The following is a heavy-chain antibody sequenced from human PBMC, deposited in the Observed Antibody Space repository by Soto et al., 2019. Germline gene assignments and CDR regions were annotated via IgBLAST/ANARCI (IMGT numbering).Heavy chain of an antibody. CDR1: GFTFSNFA. CDR2: IINGGENT. V-gene: IGHV3-23*01. J-gene: IGHJ4*02. Sequence: QPGGSLRLSCAASGFTFSNFAMSWVRQAPGKGLEWVSGIINGGENTYYTDSVKGRFTVSRDNSKNTLYLQMNSLRDEDTAVYYCAKLLVGIPEAINFDYWGQGTLVTVSS. D-gene: IGHD2-21*01. CDR3: AKLLVGIPEAINFDY.